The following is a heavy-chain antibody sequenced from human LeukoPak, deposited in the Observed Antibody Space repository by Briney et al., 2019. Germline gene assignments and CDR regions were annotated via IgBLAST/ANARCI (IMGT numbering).Heavy chain of an antibody. CDR2: MYYSGST. CDR3: ASLVGGTYYLGFDS. J-gene: IGHJ4*02. CDR1: GDSISITSYY. V-gene: IGHV4-39*01. Sequence: PSETLSLTCTVSGDSISITSYYWGWIRQPPGKGLEWIGSMYYSGSTYYNPSLKSRVTISVDTSKSQFSLKLSSVTAADTAVYYCASLVGGTYYLGFDSWGQGTLVTVSS. D-gene: IGHD1-26*01.